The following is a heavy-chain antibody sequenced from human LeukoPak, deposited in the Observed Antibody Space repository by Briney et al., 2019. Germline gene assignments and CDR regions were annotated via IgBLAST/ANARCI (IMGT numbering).Heavy chain of an antibody. V-gene: IGHV4-39*01. CDR3: ARRNYYDSSGYYRGFDY. D-gene: IGHD3-22*01. CDR2: IYYSGST. J-gene: IGHJ4*02. CDR1: GGSISSSSYY. Sequence: SETLSLTCTVSGGSISSSSYYWGWIRQPPGKALEWIGSIYYSGSTYFNPSLKSRVTISVDTSKNQFSLKLSSVTAADTAVYYCARRNYYDSSGYYRGFDYWGQGTLVTVSS.